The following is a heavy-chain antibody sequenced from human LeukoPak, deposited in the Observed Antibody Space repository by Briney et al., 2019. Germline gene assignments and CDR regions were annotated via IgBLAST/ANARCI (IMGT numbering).Heavy chain of an antibody. J-gene: IGHJ5*02. V-gene: IGHV4-30-4*01. Sequence: SETLSLTCTVSGGAISRGDYYWSWIRQPPGKGLEWIGYSYYSGNTYYNPSLKSRVAISMDTSKNQFSLKLNSMTAADTAVYYCATAPYEYIWGTYRTNWFDPWGQGTLVTVSS. CDR2: SYYSGNT. CDR1: GGAISRGDYY. D-gene: IGHD3-16*02. CDR3: ATAPYEYIWGTYRTNWFDP.